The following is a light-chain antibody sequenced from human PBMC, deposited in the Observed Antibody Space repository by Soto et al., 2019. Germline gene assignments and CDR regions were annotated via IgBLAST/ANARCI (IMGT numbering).Light chain of an antibody. V-gene: IGKV1-5*02. CDR2: DAS. Sequence: DIQMTQSPASLSASLGVRVTIICRASQSISSWLAWYQQKPGKAPKLLIYDASSLESGVPSRFSGSGSGTEFTLTISSLQPDDFATYYCQQYNSWWTFGQGTKVDI. J-gene: IGKJ1*01. CDR1: QSISSW. CDR3: QQYNSWWT.